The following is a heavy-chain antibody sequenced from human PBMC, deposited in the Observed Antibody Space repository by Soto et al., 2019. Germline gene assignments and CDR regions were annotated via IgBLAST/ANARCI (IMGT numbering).Heavy chain of an antibody. CDR2: TSSDGADN. CDR3: ARTYECAKSDCYRAFHI. D-gene: IGHD2-21*02. CDR1: GFTFSSYA. V-gene: IGHV3-30*04. Sequence: GSLRLSCAASGFTFSSYAMHWVRQAPGTGPEWVAATSSDGADNVYADSVSGRFTISRDNSKNTLYLQMNSLRSEDAAVYYCARTYECAKSDCYRAFHIRGQGTMVTV. J-gene: IGHJ3*02.